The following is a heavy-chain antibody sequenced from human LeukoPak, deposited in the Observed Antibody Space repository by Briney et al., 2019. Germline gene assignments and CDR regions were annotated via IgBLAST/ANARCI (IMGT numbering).Heavy chain of an antibody. CDR2: IVYSGST. V-gene: IGHV4-39*01. Sequence: PSETLSLTCTVSGGSISSNSYHWGRIRQPPGKGLEWIGAIVYSGSTYYNPSLKRRVTISVDTSENQFSLKRTSVTAADTAVYYCARHPTTPDYWGQGTLVTVSS. CDR1: GGSISSNSYH. CDR3: ARHPTTPDY. D-gene: IGHD1-14*01. J-gene: IGHJ4*02.